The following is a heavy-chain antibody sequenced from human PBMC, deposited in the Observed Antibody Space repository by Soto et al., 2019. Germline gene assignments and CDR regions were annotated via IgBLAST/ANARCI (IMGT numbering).Heavy chain of an antibody. CDR2: ISAYNGNT. CDR1: GYTFTSCG. CDR3: ARDHFGELFAYYGMDV. D-gene: IGHD3-10*01. J-gene: IGHJ6*02. Sequence: GASVKVSCKASGYTFTSCGISWVRQAPGQGLEWMGWISAYNGNTKYAQKLQGRVTMTTDTSTSTAYMELRSLRSDDTAVYYCARDHFGELFAYYGMDVWGQGTTVTVSS. V-gene: IGHV1-18*01.